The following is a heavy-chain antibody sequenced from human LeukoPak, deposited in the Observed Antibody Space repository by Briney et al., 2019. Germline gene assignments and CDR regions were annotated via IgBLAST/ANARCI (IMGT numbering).Heavy chain of an antibody. CDR1: GHTLSEIS. Sequence: GASVKVSCKVSGHTLSEISMHWVRHAPGKGLEWMGSFDPEDGETMYAENFQGRFTMTEDTSRDKAYMELSSLRSEDTAVYFCATDKGGPGTTFHDPFDNWGQGTMVTVSS. CDR2: FDPEDGET. V-gene: IGHV1-24*01. D-gene: IGHD1-7*01. CDR3: ATDKGGPGTTFHDPFDN. J-gene: IGHJ3*02.